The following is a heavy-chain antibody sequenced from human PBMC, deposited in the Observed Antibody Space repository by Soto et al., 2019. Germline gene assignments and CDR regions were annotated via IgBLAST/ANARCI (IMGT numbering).Heavy chain of an antibody. CDR3: ASLFLGYYDSSGYYPFDY. J-gene: IGHJ4*02. CDR2: IYYSGST. D-gene: IGHD3-22*01. Sequence: SETLSLTCTVSGGSISSYYWSWIRQPPGKGLEWIGYIYYSGSTNYNPSLKSRVTISVDTSKNQFSLKLSSVTAADTAVYYCASLFLGYYDSSGYYPFDYWGQGTLVTVS. CDR1: GGSISSYY. V-gene: IGHV4-59*01.